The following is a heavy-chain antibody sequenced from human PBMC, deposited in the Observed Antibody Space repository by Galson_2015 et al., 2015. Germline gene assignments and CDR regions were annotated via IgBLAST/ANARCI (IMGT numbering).Heavy chain of an antibody. V-gene: IGHV1-69*13. J-gene: IGHJ4*02. CDR1: GGTFSSYA. Sequence: SVKVSCKASGGTFSSYAISWVRQAPGQGLEWMGGIIPIFGTANYAQKFQGRVTITADESTGTAYMELSSLRSEDTAVYYCARGGDILTGLGDYWGQGTLVTVSS. CDR2: IIPIFGTA. CDR3: ARGGDILTGLGDY. D-gene: IGHD3-9*01.